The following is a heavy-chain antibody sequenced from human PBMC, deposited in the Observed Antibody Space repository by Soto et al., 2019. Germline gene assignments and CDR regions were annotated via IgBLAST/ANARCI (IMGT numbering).Heavy chain of an antibody. CDR1: GGTFSSYA. CDR3: AREGSYDYGDETNYWYFDL. J-gene: IGHJ2*01. D-gene: IGHD4-17*01. CDR2: IIPIFGTA. V-gene: IGHV1-69*06. Sequence: SVKVSCKASGGTFSSYAISWVRQAPGQGLEWMGGIIPIFGTANYAQKFQGRVTITADKSTSTAYMELSSLRSEDTALYYCAREGSYDYGDETNYWYFDLWGRGTLVTVSS.